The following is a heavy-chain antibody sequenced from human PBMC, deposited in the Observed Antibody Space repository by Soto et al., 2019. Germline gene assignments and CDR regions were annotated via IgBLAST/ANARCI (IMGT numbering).Heavy chain of an antibody. D-gene: IGHD6-13*01. CDR3: VKWYSWSPALVLYI. Sequence: PGGSLRLSCAASGFTFSSYAMNWVRQAPGKGLEWVSAISGSGGSTYYADSVKGRFTISRDSSKNTLYLQMNSLRAEDTAVYYCVKWYSWSPALVLYICGQGTMVPVS. CDR2: ISGSGGST. CDR1: GFTFSSYA. V-gene: IGHV3-23*01. J-gene: IGHJ3*02.